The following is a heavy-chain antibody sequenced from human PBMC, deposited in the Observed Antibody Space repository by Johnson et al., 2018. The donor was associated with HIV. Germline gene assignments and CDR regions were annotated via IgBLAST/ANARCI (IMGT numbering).Heavy chain of an antibody. Sequence: VQLVESGGYVVRPGGSLRLSCAASGFTFDDYDMTWVRQAPGKGLEWVSGIHWNSGNTGYVGSVKGRFTISRDNAKNSLYLQMKSLKTEDTAVYYCAKDEAQTLASAGRDAFDFWGQGTAVTV. CDR1: GFTFDDYD. CDR2: IHWNSGNT. CDR3: AKDEAQTLASAGRDAFDF. V-gene: IGHV3-20*04. D-gene: IGHD6-13*01. J-gene: IGHJ3*01.